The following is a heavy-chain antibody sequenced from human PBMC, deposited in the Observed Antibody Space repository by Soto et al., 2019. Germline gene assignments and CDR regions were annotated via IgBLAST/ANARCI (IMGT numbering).Heavy chain of an antibody. D-gene: IGHD3-22*01. CDR2: IYWDDDK. CDR3: ARDSSGYYGFYY. CDR1: GFSLSTSGVG. V-gene: IGHV2-5*02. J-gene: IGHJ4*02. Sequence: QITLKESGPTLVKPTQTLTLTCTFSGFSLSTSGVGVGWIRQPPGKALEWLALIYWDDDKRYSPSLKNRLTLPKEPSKNQVVLKMTHMDLVDPATYYCARDSSGYYGFYYWGQGTLVTVSS.